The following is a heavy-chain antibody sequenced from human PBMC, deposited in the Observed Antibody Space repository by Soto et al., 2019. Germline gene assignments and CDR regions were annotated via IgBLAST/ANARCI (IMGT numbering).Heavy chain of an antibody. CDR3: ARDYSSGWYDRYFDY. CDR2: ISAYNGNT. V-gene: IGHV1-18*01. D-gene: IGHD6-19*01. CDR1: GHTFTSYG. J-gene: IGHJ4*02. Sequence: GASVKVSCKASGHTFTSYGISWVRQAPGQGLEWMGWISAYNGNTNYAQKLQGRVTMTTDTSTSTAYMELRSLRSDDTAVYYCARDYSSGWYDRYFDYWGQGTLVTVSS.